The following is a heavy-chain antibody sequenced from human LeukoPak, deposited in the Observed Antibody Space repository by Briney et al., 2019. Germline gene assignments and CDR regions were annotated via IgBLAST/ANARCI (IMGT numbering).Heavy chain of an antibody. D-gene: IGHD3-10*01. Sequence: ASETLSLTCTVSGGSISSGGYYWSWIRQHPGKGLEWIGYIYYSGSTYYNPSLKSRVTISVDTSKNQFSLKLSSVTAADTAVYYCARGLLWFGGKAFDIWGQGTMVTVSS. CDR3: ARGLLWFGGKAFDI. CDR2: IYYSGST. V-gene: IGHV4-31*03. J-gene: IGHJ3*02. CDR1: GGSISSGGYY.